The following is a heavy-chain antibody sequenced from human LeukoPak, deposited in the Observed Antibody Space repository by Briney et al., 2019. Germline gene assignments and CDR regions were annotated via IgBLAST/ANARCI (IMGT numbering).Heavy chain of an antibody. CDR3: ARTSVSGWYPGDDFDY. V-gene: IGHV3-11*04. Sequence: GGSLRLSCAASGFTFSDYYMSWIRQAPGKGLEWVSYISISGSTIYYADSVKGRFTISSDNDKNSLYLQMNSLRAADTAVYYCARTSVSGWYPGDDFDYWGQGTLVTVSS. CDR2: ISISGSTI. J-gene: IGHJ4*02. D-gene: IGHD6-19*01. CDR1: GFTFSDYY.